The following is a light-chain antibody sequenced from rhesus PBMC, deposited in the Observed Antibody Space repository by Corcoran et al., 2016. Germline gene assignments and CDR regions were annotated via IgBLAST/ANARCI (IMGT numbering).Light chain of an antibody. CDR1: ENVNNY. J-gene: IGKJ2*01. V-gene: IGKV1-74*01. CDR2: KES. Sequence: DIQMTQSPSSLSASVGDRVTITCRASENVNNYLNWYQQKPGKAHKLLIYKESTLQSGVPSRFRGSGSWTDYTFTISSLQPEDVATYYCQHGYGTPYSFGQGTKVEIK. CDR3: QHGYGTPYS.